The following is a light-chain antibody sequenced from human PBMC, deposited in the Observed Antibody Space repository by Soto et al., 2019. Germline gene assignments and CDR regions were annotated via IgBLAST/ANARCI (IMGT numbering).Light chain of an antibody. J-gene: IGLJ1*01. CDR1: SSDVGGYNY. V-gene: IGLV2-14*01. CDR2: EVS. Sequence: QSALTQPASVSGSPGQSITISCTGTSSDVGGYNYVSWYQQHPGKAPKLMIFEVSNRLSGVSNRFSGSKSGNTASLTISGLQAEDEADYYCTSYTSISTYVFGTGTKLTVL. CDR3: TSYTSISTYV.